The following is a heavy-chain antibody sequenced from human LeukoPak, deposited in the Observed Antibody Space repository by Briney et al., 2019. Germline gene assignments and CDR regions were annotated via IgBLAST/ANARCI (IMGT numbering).Heavy chain of an antibody. D-gene: IGHD6-13*01. J-gene: IGHJ4*02. CDR2: IYYSGST. Sequence: PSETLSLTCTVSGGSISSYYWSWIRQPPGKGLKWIGYIYYSGSTNYNPSLKSRVTISVDTSKNQFSLKLSSVTAADTAVYYCATMGIAAAGYWGQGTLVTVSS. CDR3: ATMGIAAAGY. V-gene: IGHV4-59*01. CDR1: GGSISSYY.